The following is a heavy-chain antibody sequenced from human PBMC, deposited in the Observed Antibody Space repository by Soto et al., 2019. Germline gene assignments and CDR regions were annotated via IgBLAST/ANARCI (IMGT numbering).Heavy chain of an antibody. Sequence: SETLSLTCTVSGGSISSGGYYWSWIRQHPGKGLEWIGYIYYSGSTYYNPSLKSRVTISVDTSKNQFSLKLSSVTAADTAVYYCASVAKTINWPDNWGQGTLVTVSS. J-gene: IGHJ5*02. CDR1: GGSISSGGYY. CDR2: IYYSGST. CDR3: ASVAKTINWPDN. V-gene: IGHV4-31*03.